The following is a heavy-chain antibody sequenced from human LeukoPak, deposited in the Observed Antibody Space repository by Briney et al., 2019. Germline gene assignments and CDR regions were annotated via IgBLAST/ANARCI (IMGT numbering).Heavy chain of an antibody. CDR2: ISSNGGST. Sequence: PGGSLRLSCAASGFTFSDYGMHWVRQAPGKGLEYVSTISSNGGSTYYANSVKGRFTVSRDNSKNTLYLQMGSLRAEDMAVYYCARDSSSRPFDYWGQGTLVIVSS. D-gene: IGHD6-19*01. CDR3: ARDSSSRPFDY. CDR1: GFTFSDYG. V-gene: IGHV3-64*01. J-gene: IGHJ4*02.